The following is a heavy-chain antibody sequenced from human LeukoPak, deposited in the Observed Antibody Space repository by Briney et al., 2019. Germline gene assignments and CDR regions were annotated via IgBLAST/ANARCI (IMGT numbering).Heavy chain of an antibody. CDR1: GYTFTSYG. D-gene: IGHD3/OR15-3a*01. Sequence: ASVTVSCKASGYTFTSYGISWVRQAPGQGLEWMGWIIAYNGNTNYAQKFQGRVTMTTDTSTSTAYMELRSLRSDDTAVYYCAREWTGYYVFDYWGQGTLVTVSP. J-gene: IGHJ4*02. V-gene: IGHV1-18*04. CDR3: AREWTGYYVFDY. CDR2: IIAYNGNT.